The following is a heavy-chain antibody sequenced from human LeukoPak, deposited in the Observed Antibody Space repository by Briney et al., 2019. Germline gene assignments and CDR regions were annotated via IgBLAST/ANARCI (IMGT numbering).Heavy chain of an antibody. J-gene: IGHJ4*02. V-gene: IGHV3-23*01. Sequence: GGSKILCCAASGFAFSSQAMGWVRQAPGKGLEWVSVISDSGDTTYYAVSVKGRFTISRDNSKNTLYLQMNSLRAEDTALYYCAKDARRSSGWYFFDHWGQGTLVTVSS. CDR2: ISDSGDTT. CDR3: AKDARRSSGWYFFDH. CDR1: GFAFSSQA. D-gene: IGHD6-19*01.